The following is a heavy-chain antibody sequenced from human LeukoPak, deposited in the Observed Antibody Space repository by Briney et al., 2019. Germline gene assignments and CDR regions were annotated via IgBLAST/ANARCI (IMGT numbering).Heavy chain of an antibody. D-gene: IGHD1-1*01. J-gene: IGHJ4*02. Sequence: ASVKVSCKASGYTFTGYYMHWVRQAPGQGLEWMGWISAYNGNTNYAQKLQGRVTMTTDTSTSTAYMELRSLRSDDTAVYYCARVGWNDLGIDYWGQGTLVTVSS. CDR3: ARVGWNDLGIDY. V-gene: IGHV1-18*04. CDR2: ISAYNGNT. CDR1: GYTFTGYY.